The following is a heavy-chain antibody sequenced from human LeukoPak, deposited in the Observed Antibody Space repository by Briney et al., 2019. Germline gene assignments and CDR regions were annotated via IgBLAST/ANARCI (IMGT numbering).Heavy chain of an antibody. CDR2: IYYSGHT. Sequence: SETLSLTCAVSGDSISTNVYYWGWIRQPPGKGLEWIGSIYYSGHTYYNDSLKSLVTLSVDRYKNQFSLRLNSVTAADTAMYYYARVVWTQLKFVFDPWGPGTLVSVSS. D-gene: IGHD1-1*01. V-gene: IGHV4-39*07. CDR3: ARVVWTQLKFVFDP. J-gene: IGHJ5*02. CDR1: GDSISTNVYY.